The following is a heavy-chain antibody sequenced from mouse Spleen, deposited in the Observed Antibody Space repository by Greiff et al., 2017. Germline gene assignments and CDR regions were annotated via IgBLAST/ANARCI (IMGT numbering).Heavy chain of an antibody. J-gene: IGHJ2*01. CDR1: GYTFTSYW. D-gene: IGHD1-1*01. CDR3: ARSYYGSSPDY. CDR2: IDPSDSYT. Sequence: VQLQQPGAELVKPGASVKLSCKASGYTFTSYWMQWVKQRPGQGLEWIGEIDPSDSYTNYNQKFKGKATLTVDTSSSTAYMQLSSLTSEDSAVYYCARSYYGSSPDYWGQGTTLTVSS. V-gene: IGHV1-50*01.